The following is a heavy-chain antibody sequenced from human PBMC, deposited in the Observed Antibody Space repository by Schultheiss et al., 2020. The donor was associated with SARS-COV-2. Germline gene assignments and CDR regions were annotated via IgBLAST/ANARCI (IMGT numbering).Heavy chain of an antibody. CDR3: SRATRNYYDSSGWRDRDAFDI. D-gene: IGHD3-22*01. CDR1: GFTFSSYE. CDR2: ISSSGSTI. J-gene: IGHJ3*02. V-gene: IGHV3-48*03. Sequence: GGSLRLSCAASGFTFSSYEMDWVRQAPGKGLEWVSYISSSGSTIYYADSVKGRFTISRDNAKNSLYLQMNSLRAEDTAVYYCSRATRNYYDSSGWRDRDAFDIWGQGRMVTVSS.